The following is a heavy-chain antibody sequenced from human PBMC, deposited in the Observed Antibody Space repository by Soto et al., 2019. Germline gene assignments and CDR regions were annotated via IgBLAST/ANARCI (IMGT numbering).Heavy chain of an antibody. V-gene: IGHV3-53*02. J-gene: IGHJ4*02. Sequence: EVQLVETGGGLMQPGGSLRLSCAASGFSVSSKYMSWVRQAPGKGLEWVSVIYSGGSTYYADSVKGRFTISRDNSKNTLYLQMNSLRAEDTAVYYCARRSWEVLDYWGQGTLVTVSS. CDR1: GFSVSSKY. CDR2: IYSGGST. D-gene: IGHD1-26*01. CDR3: ARRSWEVLDY.